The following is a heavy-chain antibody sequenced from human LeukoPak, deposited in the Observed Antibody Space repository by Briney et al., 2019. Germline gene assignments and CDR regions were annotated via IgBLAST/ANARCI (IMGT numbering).Heavy chain of an antibody. CDR2: ISSSSSTI. Sequence: GGSLRLSCAASGFTFSNYNMNWVRQAPGKGLEWVSFISSSSSTICYADSVKGRFTISRDNAKNSLYLQMNSLRDEDTAVYYCARGPLGWSDYWGQGILVTVSS. D-gene: IGHD1-26*01. J-gene: IGHJ4*02. V-gene: IGHV3-48*02. CDR3: ARGPLGWSDY. CDR1: GFTFSNYN.